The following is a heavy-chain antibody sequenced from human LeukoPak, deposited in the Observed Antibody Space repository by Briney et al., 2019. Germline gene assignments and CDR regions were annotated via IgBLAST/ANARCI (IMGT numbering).Heavy chain of an antibody. Sequence: PGGSLRLSCAASGFTFSSYSMNWVRQAPGKGLEWVSYISSSSSTIYYADSVKVRFTISRGNAKNSLYLQMNSLRAEDTAVYYCATTDVDTAMPFDYWGQGTLVTVSS. CDR2: ISSSSSTI. CDR1: GFTFSSYS. CDR3: ATTDVDTAMPFDY. D-gene: IGHD5-18*01. V-gene: IGHV3-48*01. J-gene: IGHJ4*02.